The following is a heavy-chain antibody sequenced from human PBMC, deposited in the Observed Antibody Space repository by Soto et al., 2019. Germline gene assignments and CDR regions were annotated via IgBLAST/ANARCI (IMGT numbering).Heavy chain of an antibody. CDR1: GFTFSDYW. V-gene: IGHV3-7*03. D-gene: IGHD2-2*01. CDR3: VKDGGYCSSSTCYSPRNHYFDS. J-gene: IGHJ4*02. CDR2: IKFDGSEK. Sequence: PGGSLRLSCEASGFTFSDYWMSWVRQAPGKGPEWVANIKFDGSEKQYVDSVRGRFTISRDNSRNSLFLQMNSLRAGDTAVYYCVKDGGYCSSSTCYSPRNHYFDSWGQGTLVNVS.